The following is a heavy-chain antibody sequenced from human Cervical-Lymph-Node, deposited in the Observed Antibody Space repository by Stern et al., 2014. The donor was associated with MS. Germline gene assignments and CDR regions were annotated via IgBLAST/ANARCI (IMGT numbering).Heavy chain of an antibody. CDR2: IKEDGSET. V-gene: IGHV3-7*01. D-gene: IGHD2-15*01. CDR3: ARGSDT. J-gene: IGHJ5*02. Sequence: EVQLVESGGGLVQPGGSLRLSCAASGFTFSSYWMNWVRQAPGQGLEWVANIKEDGSETYYVDPVKGRFTISRDNAKNSLYLQMNSLRAEDTAVYYCARGSDTWGQGTLVTVSS. CDR1: GFTFSSYW.